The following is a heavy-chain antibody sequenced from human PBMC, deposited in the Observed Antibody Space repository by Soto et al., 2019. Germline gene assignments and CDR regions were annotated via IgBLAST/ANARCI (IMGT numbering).Heavy chain of an antibody. CDR3: ARAYSSSWLPQRETYYFDY. D-gene: IGHD6-13*01. J-gene: IGHJ4*02. Sequence: SETLSLTCTVSGGSISSGDYYWSWIRQPPGKGLEWIGYIYYSGSTYYNPSLKSRVTISVDTSKNQFSLKLSSVTAADTAVYYCARAYSSSWLPQRETYYFDYWGQGTLVTVSS. V-gene: IGHV4-30-4*01. CDR2: IYYSGST. CDR1: GGSISSGDYY.